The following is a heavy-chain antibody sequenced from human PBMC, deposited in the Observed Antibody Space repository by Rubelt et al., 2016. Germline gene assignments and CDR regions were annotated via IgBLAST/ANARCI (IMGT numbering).Heavy chain of an antibody. CDR1: GGSFSGYY. D-gene: IGHD6-19*01. CDR3: ARVRLVPDIYYFDY. CDR2: INHSGST. Sequence: QVQLQQWGAGLLKPSETLSLTCAVYGGSFSGYYWSWIRQPPGKGLEGIGEINHSGSTNYNPSLKSRVTISVDTSKNQFSLKLSSVTAADTAVYYCARVRLVPDIYYFDYWGQGTLVTVSS. J-gene: IGHJ4*02. V-gene: IGHV4-34*01.